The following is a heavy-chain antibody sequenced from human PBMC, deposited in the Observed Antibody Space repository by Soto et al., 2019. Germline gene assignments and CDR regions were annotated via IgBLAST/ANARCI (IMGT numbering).Heavy chain of an antibody. J-gene: IGHJ6*01. CDR1: VFTFSSYS. CDR3: ARVWEGNSEAYYYYGMEV. CDR2: ISYDGSDK. Sequence: GGSLRLSCAASVFTFSSYSMHWVRQAPGKGLEWVAVISYDGSDKYYADPVKGRFTISRDNSKNTLYLQMNSLRAEDTAVYYCARVWEGNSEAYYYYGMEVWGQGTTVTVSS. V-gene: IGHV3-30-3*01. D-gene: IGHD1-26*01.